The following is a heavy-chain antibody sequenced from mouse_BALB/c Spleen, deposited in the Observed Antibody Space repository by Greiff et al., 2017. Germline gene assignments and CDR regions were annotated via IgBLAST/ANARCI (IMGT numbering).Heavy chain of an antibody. V-gene: IGHV1S81*02. CDR3: TRDGNLYYFDH. J-gene: IGHJ2*01. CDR1: GYTFTSYY. CDR2: INPSNGGT. D-gene: IGHD2-1*01. Sequence: ESGAELVKPGASVKLSCKASGYTFTSYYMYWVKQRPGRGLEWIGEINPSNGGTNFNEKFKSKATLTVDKSSSTAYMQLSSLTSEDSAVYYCTRDGNLYYFDHWGQGTTLTVSS.